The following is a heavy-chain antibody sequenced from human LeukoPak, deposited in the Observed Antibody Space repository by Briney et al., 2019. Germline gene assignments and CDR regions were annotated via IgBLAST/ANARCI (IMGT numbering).Heavy chain of an antibody. V-gene: IGHV5-51*01. J-gene: IGHJ4*02. Sequence: GESLQISCQGSGYSFTSYWIGWVRQMPGKGLEWMGIIYPGDSDTRYSPSFQGQVTISADKSISTAYLQWSSLKASDTAMYYCARHDNYYDSSGPIDYWGQGTLVTVSS. D-gene: IGHD3-22*01. CDR1: GYSFTSYW. CDR3: ARHDNYYDSSGPIDY. CDR2: IYPGDSDT.